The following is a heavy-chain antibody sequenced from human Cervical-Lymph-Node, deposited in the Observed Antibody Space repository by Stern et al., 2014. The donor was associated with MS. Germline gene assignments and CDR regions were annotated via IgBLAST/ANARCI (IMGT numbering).Heavy chain of an antibody. Sequence: VQLLESGGGLVQPGGYLRLSCAASGFTLSSYWMHWVRQAPGKGLVWVSRVNRDGTSISYADSVKGRFTISRDNAKNTLYLQMNSLRAEDTAVYYCATDPYYFDYWGQGALVTVSS. J-gene: IGHJ4*02. CDR2: VNRDGTSI. CDR1: GFTLSSYW. CDR3: ATDPYYFDY. V-gene: IGHV3-74*02.